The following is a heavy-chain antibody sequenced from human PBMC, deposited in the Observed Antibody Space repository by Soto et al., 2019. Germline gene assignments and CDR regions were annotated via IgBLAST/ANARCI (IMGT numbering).Heavy chain of an antibody. V-gene: IGHV1-18*01. J-gene: IGHJ3*02. CDR2: ISAYNGNT. Sequence: QVQLVQSGAEVKKPGASVKVSCKASGYTFTSYGIIWVRQAPGQGLEWMGWISAYNGNTNYAQKLPGRVTMTTDTSTSTAYMELRSLRSDDTAVYYCASDIVVVTATSDAFDIWGQGTMVTVSS. CDR3: ASDIVVVTATSDAFDI. CDR1: GYTFTSYG. D-gene: IGHD2-21*02.